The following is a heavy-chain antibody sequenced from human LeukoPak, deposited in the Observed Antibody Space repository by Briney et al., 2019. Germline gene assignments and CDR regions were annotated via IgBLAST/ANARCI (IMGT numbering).Heavy chain of an antibody. V-gene: IGHV3-33*01. CDR2: IWYDGSNK. Sequence: PGRSLRLSCAASGFTFSSYGMHWVRQAPGKGLEWVAVIWYDGSNKYYADSVKGRFTISRDNSKNTLYLQMNSLRAEDTAVYYCARDHGTMVRGFFDYWGQGTLVTVSS. J-gene: IGHJ4*02. CDR1: GFTFSSYG. D-gene: IGHD3-10*01. CDR3: ARDHGTMVRGFFDY.